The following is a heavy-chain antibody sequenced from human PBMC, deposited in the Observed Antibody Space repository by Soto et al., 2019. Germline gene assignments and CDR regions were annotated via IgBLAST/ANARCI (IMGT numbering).Heavy chain of an antibody. D-gene: IGHD4-17*01. CDR1: GYTLTSYG. V-gene: IGHV1-18*01. CDR2: ISAYNGNT. J-gene: IGHJ4*02. Sequence: QVQLVQSGAEVKKPGASVKVSCKASGYTLTSYGISWVRQAPGQGLEWMGWISAYNGNTNYAQKLQGRVTMTTDTSTSTAYMELRSLRSDDTAVYYCARDRPRLTTVTTGFDYWGQGTLVTVSS. CDR3: ARDRPRLTTVTTGFDY.